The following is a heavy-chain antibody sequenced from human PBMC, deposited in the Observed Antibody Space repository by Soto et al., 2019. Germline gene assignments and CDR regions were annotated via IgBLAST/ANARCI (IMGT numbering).Heavy chain of an antibody. CDR2: FDPEDGET. Sequence: ASVKVSCKVSVYTLTEVSMHWVRQAPGKGLEWMGGFDPEDGETIYAQKFQGRVTMTEDTSTDTAYMELSSLRSEDTAVYYCATLAHSPKSDGDYVFYYYYYMDVWGKGTTVTVSS. CDR3: ATLAHSPKSDGDYVFYYYYYMDV. D-gene: IGHD4-17*01. CDR1: VYTLTEVS. V-gene: IGHV1-24*01. J-gene: IGHJ6*03.